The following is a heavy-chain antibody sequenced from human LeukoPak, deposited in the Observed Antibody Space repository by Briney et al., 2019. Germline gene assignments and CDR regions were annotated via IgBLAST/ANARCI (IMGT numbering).Heavy chain of an antibody. V-gene: IGHV4-34*01. D-gene: IGHD5-24*01. CDR3: ARGSRDGYNSFDY. CDR2: INHSGST. Sequence: SETLSLTCAVYGGSFSGYYWSWIRQPPGKGLEWIGEINHSGSTNYNPSLKSRVTISVDTSKNQFSLKLSSVTAADTAVYYCARGSRDGYNSFDYWGQGTLVTVSS. J-gene: IGHJ4*02. CDR1: GGSFSGYY.